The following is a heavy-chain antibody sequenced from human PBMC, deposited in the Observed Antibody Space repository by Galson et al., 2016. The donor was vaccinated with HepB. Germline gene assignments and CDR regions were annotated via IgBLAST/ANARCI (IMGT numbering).Heavy chain of an antibody. CDR3: ARDRDSSSYYSLDY. J-gene: IGHJ4*02. D-gene: IGHD3-22*01. CDR2: TNHSGST. CDR1: GGSFSGYY. Sequence: TLSLTCAVYGGSFSGYYWSWIRQPPGKGLEWIGETNHSGSTNYNPSLKSRVAISVDTSKNQFSLKLRSVTAADTAVYFCARDRDSSSYYSLDYWGQGTLVTVSS. V-gene: IGHV4-34*01.